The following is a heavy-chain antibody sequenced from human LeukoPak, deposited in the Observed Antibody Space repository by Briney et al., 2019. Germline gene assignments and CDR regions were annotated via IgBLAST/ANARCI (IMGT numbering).Heavy chain of an antibody. D-gene: IGHD6-13*01. CDR2: ISAYNGNT. CDR1: GYTFTSYG. J-gene: IGHJ6*02. CDR3: ARDRRADSSSWYLYYYYYYGMDV. V-gene: IGHV1-18*01. Sequence: ASVKVSCKASGYTFTSYGISWVRQAPGQGLEWMGWISAYNGNTNYAQKLQGRVTTTTDTSTSTAYMELRSLRSDDTAVYYCARDRRADSSSWYLYYYYYYGMDVWGQGTTVTVSS.